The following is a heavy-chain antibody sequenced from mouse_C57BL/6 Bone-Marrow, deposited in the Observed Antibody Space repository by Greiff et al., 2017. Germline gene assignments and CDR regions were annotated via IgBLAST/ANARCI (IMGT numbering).Heavy chain of an antibody. J-gene: IGHJ2*01. D-gene: IGHD2-3*01. CDR2: ISSGGSYT. Sequence: EVHLVESGGDLVKPGGSLKLSCAASGFTFSSYGMSWVRQTPDKRLEWVATISSGGSYTYYPDSVKGRFTISRDNAKNTLYLQMSSLKSEDTAMYYCARQDGYYGYWGQGTTLTVSS. CDR3: ARQDGYYGY. CDR1: GFTFSSYG. V-gene: IGHV5-6*01.